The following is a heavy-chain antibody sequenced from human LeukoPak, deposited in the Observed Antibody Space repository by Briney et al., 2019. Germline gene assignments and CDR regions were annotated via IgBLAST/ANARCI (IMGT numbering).Heavy chain of an antibody. CDR1: GLTFSNAW. V-gene: IGHV3-15*01. D-gene: IGHD3/OR15-3a*01. CDR3: STERTRPYYYYYMDV. J-gene: IGHJ6*03. CDR2: IKRKTDGGTT. Sequence: GGSLRLSCAASGLTFSNAWMNWVRQAPGKGLEWVGRIKRKTDGGTTDYAAPVKGRFTISRDDSKNTLYLQMNSLKTEDTAVYYCSTERTRPYYYYYMDVWGKGTTVTVSS.